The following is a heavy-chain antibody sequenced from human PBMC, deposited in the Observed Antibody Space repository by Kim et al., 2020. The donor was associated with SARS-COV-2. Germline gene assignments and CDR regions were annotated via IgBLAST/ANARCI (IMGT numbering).Heavy chain of an antibody. Sequence: SETLSLTCTVSGYSISSGYYWGWIRQPPGKGLEWIGSIYHSGSTYYNPSLKSRVTISVDTSKNQFSLKLSSVTAADTAVYYCAMILGYPGGNWFDPWGQGTLVTVSS. CDR2: IYHSGST. CDR1: GYSISSGYY. J-gene: IGHJ5*02. CDR3: AMILGYPGGNWFDP. D-gene: IGHD2-15*01. V-gene: IGHV4-38-2*02.